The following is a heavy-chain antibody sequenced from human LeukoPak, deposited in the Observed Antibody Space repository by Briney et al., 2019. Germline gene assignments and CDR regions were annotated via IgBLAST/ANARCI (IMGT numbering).Heavy chain of an antibody. CDR3: ARGGRAARFDD. D-gene: IGHD6-6*01. CDR1: GFSLPSYE. CDR2: ISSGSSSI. Sequence: QPGGSLRLSRAAAGFSLPSYEMDSVRQAPGKGLEWVSYISSGSSSIFYADSVKGRFTISRDNAKNSLYLQMNSLRVEDTAVYYCARGGRAARFDDWGQGTLVTVSS. J-gene: IGHJ4*02. V-gene: IGHV3-48*03.